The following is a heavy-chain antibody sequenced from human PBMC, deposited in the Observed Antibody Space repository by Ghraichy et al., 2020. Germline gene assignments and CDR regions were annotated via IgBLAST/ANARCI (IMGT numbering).Heavy chain of an antibody. CDR2: ISAGGST. Sequence: GESLNISCAASGFISNNYVMNWVRQAPGKGLEWVALISAGGSTYYADSVKGRFTISRDNSKNTLFLQMSSLRADDTAVYYCAKSTASYLYFDYWGQGTLVTVSS. CDR1: GFISNNYV. D-gene: IGHD1-1*01. J-gene: IGHJ4*02. CDR3: AKSTASYLYFDY. V-gene: IGHV3-23*01.